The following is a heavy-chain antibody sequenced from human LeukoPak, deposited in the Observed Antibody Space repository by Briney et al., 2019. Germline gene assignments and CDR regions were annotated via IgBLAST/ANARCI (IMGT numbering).Heavy chain of an antibody. CDR1: GFTLSSYA. Sequence: PGGSLRLSCAASGFTLSSYAMHWVRQAPGKGLEYVSAISSNGGSTYYANSVKGRFTISRDNSKNTLYLQMGSLRAEDMAVYYCARVRSGYCSSTSCHFGVLAPLDYWGQGTLVTVSS. CDR2: ISSNGGST. V-gene: IGHV3-64*01. D-gene: IGHD2-2*01. CDR3: ARVRSGYCSSTSCHFGVLAPLDY. J-gene: IGHJ4*02.